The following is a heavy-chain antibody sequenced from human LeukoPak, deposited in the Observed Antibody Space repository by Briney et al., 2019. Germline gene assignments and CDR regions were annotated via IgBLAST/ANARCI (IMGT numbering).Heavy chain of an antibody. CDR3: ARDRAFDI. V-gene: IGHV3-30*02. Sequence: GGSLRLSCAASAFIFRSYGMHWVRQAPGKGLEWVAYIQYDGSNEQYADSVKGRFSISRDSSKNILYLQMNSVRAEDTAVYYCARDRAFDIWGQGTMVTVSS. CDR1: AFIFRSYG. CDR2: IQYDGSNE. J-gene: IGHJ3*02.